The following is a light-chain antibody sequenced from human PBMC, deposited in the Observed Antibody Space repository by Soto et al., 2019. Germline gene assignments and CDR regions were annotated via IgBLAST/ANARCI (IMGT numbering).Light chain of an antibody. CDR3: QQYYTYPYT. CDR1: QSIRTW. CDR2: EAS. Sequence: DIQMTQSPSTLSAAVGDRVTITCQARQSIRTWLAWYQQRPGEAPNLLIYEASKLQIGVPSRFGGSGSGTEFTVTISILQPDDVGTYYCQQYYTYPYTFGHGTKLEI. V-gene: IGKV1-5*03. J-gene: IGKJ2*01.